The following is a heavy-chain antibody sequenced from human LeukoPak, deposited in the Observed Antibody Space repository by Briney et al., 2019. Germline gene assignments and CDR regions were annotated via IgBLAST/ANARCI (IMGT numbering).Heavy chain of an antibody. Sequence: GGSLRLSCAASGFTFSDYWMHWVSDAPGKGLMWVSRIAGDGSSISYADSVKGRFTVSRDNAKNTLYLQMNSQRAEDTAVYYCARGGFKYNYYDAMDVWGQGTTVTVSS. J-gene: IGHJ6*02. CDR1: GFTFSDYW. D-gene: IGHD2-15*01. CDR2: IAGDGSSI. CDR3: ARGGFKYNYYDAMDV. V-gene: IGHV3-74*01.